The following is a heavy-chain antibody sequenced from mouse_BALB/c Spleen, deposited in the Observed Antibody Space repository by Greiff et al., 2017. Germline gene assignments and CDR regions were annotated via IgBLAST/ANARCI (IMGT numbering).Heavy chain of an antibody. CDR2: IDPSDSYT. CDR1: GYTFISYW. Sequence: VQLQQPGAELVKPGASVKMSCKASGYTFISYWMHWVKQRPGQGLEWIGVIDPSDSYTSYNQKFKGKATLTVDTSSSTAYMQLSSLTSEDSAVYYCTRKGRYEGYAMDYWGQGTSVTVSS. V-gene: IGHV1S127*01. J-gene: IGHJ4*01. D-gene: IGHD2-14*01. CDR3: TRKGRYEGYAMDY.